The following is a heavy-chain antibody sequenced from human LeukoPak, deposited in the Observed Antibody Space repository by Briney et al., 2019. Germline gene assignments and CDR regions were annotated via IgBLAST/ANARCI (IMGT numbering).Heavy chain of an antibody. V-gene: IGHV1-2*02. CDR2: INLNSGGT. D-gene: IGHD3-10*01. Sequence: VASVKVSCKTSEYILSDYYVHWVRQAPGEGLEWMGWINLNSGGTNYAQKFQGRVTMTRDTSISTAYMELSSLRSDDTAVYYCARSSGGSGRWGDNWFDPWGQGTLVSVSS. CDR1: EYILSDYY. J-gene: IGHJ5*02. CDR3: ARSSGGSGRWGDNWFDP.